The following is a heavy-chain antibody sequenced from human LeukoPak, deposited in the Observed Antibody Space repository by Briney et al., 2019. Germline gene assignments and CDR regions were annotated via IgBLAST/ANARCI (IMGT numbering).Heavy chain of an antibody. CDR2: IYYSGST. Sequence: SQTLSLTCTVSGGSISSGGYYWSWIRQHPGEGLEWIGYIYYSGSTYYNPSLKSRVTISVDTSKNQFSLKLSSVTAADTAVYYCARAEDIVATIGLDYWGQGTLVTVSS. CDR3: ARAEDIVATIGLDY. V-gene: IGHV4-31*03. D-gene: IGHD5-12*01. CDR1: GGSISSGGYY. J-gene: IGHJ4*02.